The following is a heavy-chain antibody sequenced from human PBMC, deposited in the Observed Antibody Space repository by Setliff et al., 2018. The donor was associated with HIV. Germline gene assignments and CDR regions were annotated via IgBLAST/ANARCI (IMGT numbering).Heavy chain of an antibody. Sequence: SETLSLTCTVSGYSISSGYYWGWIRQLPGKGLDWIGTINHSGRTYYSPSLKSRVTISVDTSKNQFSLKVNSVSAADTAVYYCARSDVLEFLEWSPEGCFDPWGQGTLVTVSS. V-gene: IGHV4-38-2*02. CDR1: GYSISSGYY. CDR2: INHSGRT. J-gene: IGHJ5*02. CDR3: ARSDVLEFLEWSPEGCFDP. D-gene: IGHD3-3*02.